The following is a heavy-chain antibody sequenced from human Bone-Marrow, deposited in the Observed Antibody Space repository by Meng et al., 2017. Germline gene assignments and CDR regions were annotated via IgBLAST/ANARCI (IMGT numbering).Heavy chain of an antibody. J-gene: IGHJ3*02. D-gene: IGHD6-19*01. V-gene: IGHV3-73*01. CDR1: GVSFSDSD. Sequence: GESLKISCAASGVSFSDSDIHWVRQASGKGLEWVGRIGGRPKSYAAAYAAPGRGRFTISRDDSRNTAYLQMNSLKTEDSAVYYCPIYIRGHIWGQGTMVTVSS. CDR3: PIYIRGHI. CDR2: IGGRPKSYAA.